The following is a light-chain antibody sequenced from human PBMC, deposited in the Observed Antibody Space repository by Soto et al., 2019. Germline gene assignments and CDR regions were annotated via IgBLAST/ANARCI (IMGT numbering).Light chain of an antibody. CDR3: QQDNNCPPIT. J-gene: IGKJ5*01. CDR1: QSVRNN. CDR2: YAS. Sequence: EIMMTQSPATLSVSPGERATLSCRASQSVRNNLAWYQQRRGQAPRLLIYYASTRATGVPARFSGSGSGTEFALNFGSLASEDSALYHCQQDNNCPPITFGQGTRLEIK. V-gene: IGKV3-15*01.